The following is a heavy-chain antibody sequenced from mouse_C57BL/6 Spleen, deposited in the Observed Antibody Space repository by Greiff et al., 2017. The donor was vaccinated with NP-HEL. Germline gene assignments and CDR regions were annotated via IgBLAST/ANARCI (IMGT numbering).Heavy chain of an antibody. Sequence: EVQLQQSGPELVKPGASVKIPCKASGYTFTDYNMDWVKQSHGKSLEWIGDINPNNGGTIYNQKFKGKATLTVDKPSSTAYMELRSLTSEDTAVYYCATPRITTVVGYYGVQGTVSTVSV. J-gene: IGHJ1*03. CDR2: INPNNGGT. CDR3: ATPRITTVVGYYGV. V-gene: IGHV1-18*01. D-gene: IGHD1-1*01. CDR1: GYTFTDYN.